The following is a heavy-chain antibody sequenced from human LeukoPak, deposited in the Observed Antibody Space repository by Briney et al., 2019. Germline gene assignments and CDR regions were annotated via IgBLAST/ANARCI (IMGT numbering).Heavy chain of an antibody. CDR3: AKDRGSGSYSFDY. V-gene: IGHV3-53*01. Sequence: GGSLRLSCAASGFTVSSNYMSWVRQAPGKGLEWVSVIYSGGSTYYADSVKGRFTISRDNSKNTLYLQMNSLRAEDTAVYYCAKDRGSGSYSFDYWGQGTLVTVSS. J-gene: IGHJ4*02. CDR2: IYSGGST. D-gene: IGHD3-10*01. CDR1: GFTVSSNY.